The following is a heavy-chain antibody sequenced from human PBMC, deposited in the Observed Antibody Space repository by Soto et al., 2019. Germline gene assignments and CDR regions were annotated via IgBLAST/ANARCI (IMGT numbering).Heavy chain of an antibody. CDR2: ISGSGGST. J-gene: IGHJ4*02. CDR3: AKDSSGWSYYFDY. V-gene: IGHV3-23*01. Sequence: GGSLRLSCAASGFTFSSYAMSWVRQAPGKGPEWVSAISGSGGSTYYADSVKGRFTISRDNSKNTLYLQMNSLRAEDTAVYYCAKDSSGWSYYFDYWGQGTLVTVSS. D-gene: IGHD6-19*01. CDR1: GFTFSSYA.